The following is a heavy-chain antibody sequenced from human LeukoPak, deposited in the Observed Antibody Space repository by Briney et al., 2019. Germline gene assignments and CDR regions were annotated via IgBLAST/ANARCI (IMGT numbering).Heavy chain of an antibody. J-gene: IGHJ4*02. CDR3: ARPKKELLLGFDY. V-gene: IGHV4-31*03. CDR1: GGSISSGGYY. D-gene: IGHD2-15*01. CDR2: IYYSGST. Sequence: SETLSLTCTVSGGSISSGGYYWSWIRQHPGKGLEWIGYIYYSGSTYYNPSLKSRVTISVDTSKNQFSLKLSSVTAADTAGYYCARPKKELLLGFDYWGQGPRVTVSS.